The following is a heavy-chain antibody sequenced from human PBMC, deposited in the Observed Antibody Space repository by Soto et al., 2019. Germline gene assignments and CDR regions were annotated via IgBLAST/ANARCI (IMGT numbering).Heavy chain of an antibody. CDR3: ARDNGIAGSFDP. CDR1: GFTFSTYS. V-gene: IGHV3-48*02. J-gene: IGHJ5*02. Sequence: LRLSCAASGFTFSTYSMNWVRQAPGKGLEWISYITSSSTTIFYADSVKGRFTISRDNAKNSLYLQMNSLRDEDTSVYYCARDNGIAGSFDPWGQGTLVTVSS. CDR2: ITSSSTTI. D-gene: IGHD6-13*01.